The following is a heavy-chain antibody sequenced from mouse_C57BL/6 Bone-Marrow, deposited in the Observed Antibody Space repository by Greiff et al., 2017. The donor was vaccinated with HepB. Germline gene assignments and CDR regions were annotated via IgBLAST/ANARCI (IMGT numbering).Heavy chain of an antibody. Sequence: EVKLMESGGGLVKPGGSLKLSCAASGFTFSSYAMSWVRQTPEKRLEWVATISDGGSYTYYPDNVKGRFTISRDNAKNNLYLQMSHLKSEDTAMYYCARDRGYGNFPWFAYWGQGTLVTVSA. CDR3: ARDRGYGNFPWFAY. D-gene: IGHD2-10*02. J-gene: IGHJ3*01. CDR1: GFTFSSYA. CDR2: ISDGGSYT. V-gene: IGHV5-4*01.